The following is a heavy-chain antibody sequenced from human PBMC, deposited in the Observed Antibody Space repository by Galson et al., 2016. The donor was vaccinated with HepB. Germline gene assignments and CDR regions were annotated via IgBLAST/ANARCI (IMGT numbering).Heavy chain of an antibody. V-gene: IGHV1-18*01. CDR1: GYTFTRYS. Sequence: SVKVSCKASGYTFTRYSISWVRQGPGQGLEWMGWISTYNDNTNYAQRFQGRVTMTTDTSTSTVYMELRSLRSDDTAMYYCARDAYYYGSGAGYWGQGTLVTVSS. CDR3: ARDAYYYGSGAGY. CDR2: ISTYNDNT. D-gene: IGHD3-10*01. J-gene: IGHJ4*02.